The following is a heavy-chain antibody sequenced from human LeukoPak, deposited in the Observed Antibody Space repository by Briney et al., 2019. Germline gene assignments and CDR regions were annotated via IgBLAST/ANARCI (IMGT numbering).Heavy chain of an antibody. CDR1: GYTFTSYY. V-gene: IGHV1-46*01. Sequence: ASVKVSCKASGYTFTSYYMHWVRQAPGQGLEGMGIINPSGGSTSYAQKFQGRVTMTRDTSTSTVYMELSSLRSEDTAVYYCASLQGYCSSTSCYTFDYWGQGTLVTVSS. CDR2: INPSGGST. D-gene: IGHD2-2*02. CDR3: ASLQGYCSSTSCYTFDY. J-gene: IGHJ4*02.